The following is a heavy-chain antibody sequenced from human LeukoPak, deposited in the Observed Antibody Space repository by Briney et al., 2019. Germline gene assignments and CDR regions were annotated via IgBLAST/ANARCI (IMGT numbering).Heavy chain of an antibody. CDR1: GFTFSSYW. Sequence: PGGSLRLSCAASGFTFSSYWMSWVRQAPGKGLEWVSTISGSGAGTFYADSVKGRFTISRDNSKNTLYLQMNSLRAEDTAVYYCAKQGRDWLRDYYYYMDVWGKGTTVTISS. J-gene: IGHJ6*03. CDR3: AKQGRDWLRDYYYYMDV. V-gene: IGHV3-23*01. D-gene: IGHD3-9*01. CDR2: ISGSGAGT.